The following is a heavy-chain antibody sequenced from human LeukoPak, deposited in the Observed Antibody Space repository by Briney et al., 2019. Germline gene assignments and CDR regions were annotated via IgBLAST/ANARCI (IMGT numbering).Heavy chain of an antibody. CDR1: GYTFTGNY. D-gene: IGHD5-24*01. V-gene: IGHV1-2*06. CDR3: ARDTSEMATSIDY. J-gene: IGHJ4*02. Sequence: ASVKVSCKASGYTFTGNYMHWVRQAPGQGLEWMGRINPNSGGTNYAQKFQGRVTMTRDTSISTAYMELSRLRSDDTAVYYCARDTSEMATSIDYWGQGTLVTVSS. CDR2: INPNSGGT.